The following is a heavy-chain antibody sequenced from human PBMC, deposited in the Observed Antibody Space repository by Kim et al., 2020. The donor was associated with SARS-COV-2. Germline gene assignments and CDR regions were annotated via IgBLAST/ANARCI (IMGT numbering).Heavy chain of an antibody. CDR2: ISWKSGSI. V-gene: IGHV3-9*01. D-gene: IGHD3-10*01. Sequence: GGSLRLSCAASGFTFDDYAMYWVRQAPGKGLEWVSGISWKSGSIGYADSVKGRFTISRDNAKNSLYLQMNSLRAEDTAVYYCAGGPQKWFGELLKGMDVWGQGTTVTVSS. CDR1: GFTFDDYA. J-gene: IGHJ6*02. CDR3: AGGPQKWFGELLKGMDV.